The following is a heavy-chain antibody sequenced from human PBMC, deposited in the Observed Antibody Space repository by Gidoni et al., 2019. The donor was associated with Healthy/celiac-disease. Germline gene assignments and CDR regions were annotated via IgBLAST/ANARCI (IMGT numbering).Heavy chain of an antibody. V-gene: IGHV4-4*02. CDR2: IYHSGST. D-gene: IGHD6-19*01. CDR3: ARVSGKGGSGWYARWRVGWFDP. J-gene: IGHJ5*02. CDR1: GGSISSSNW. Sequence: QVQLQESGPGLVKPSGTLSLTCAVSGGSISSSNWWSWVRQPPGKGLEWIGEIYHSGSTNYNPSLKSRVTISVDKSKNQFSLKLSSVTAADTAVYYCARVSGKGGSGWYARWRVGWFDPWGQGTLVTVSS.